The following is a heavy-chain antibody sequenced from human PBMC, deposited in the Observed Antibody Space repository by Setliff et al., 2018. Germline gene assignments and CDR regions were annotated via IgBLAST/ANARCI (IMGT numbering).Heavy chain of an antibody. CDR2: INPNSAGT. CDR3: AGVDVLTESPF. J-gene: IGHJ4*02. D-gene: IGHD3-9*01. Sequence: ASVKVSCKASANTFIAYYIHWVRQAPGQGLEWMGWINPNSAGTNYAQKFQGRVTMPWDASIPTAYLDLRRLASDDTASYYGAGVDVLTESPFWGLGTRVAVSS. V-gene: IGHV1-2*02. CDR1: ANTFIAYY.